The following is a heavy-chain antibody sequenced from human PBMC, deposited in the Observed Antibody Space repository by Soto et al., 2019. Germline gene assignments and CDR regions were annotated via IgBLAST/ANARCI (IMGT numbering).Heavy chain of an antibody. J-gene: IGHJ4*02. CDR2: IYSGGST. CDR1: GFTVSSNY. V-gene: IGHV3-66*01. Sequence: GGSLRLSCAASGFTVSSNYMSWVRQAPGKGLEWVSVIYSGGSTYYADSVKGRFTISRDNSKNTLYLQMNSLRAEDTAVYYCARTTPSYDFWSGYYFHWGQGTLVTVSS. CDR3: ARTTPSYDFWSGYYFH. D-gene: IGHD3-3*01.